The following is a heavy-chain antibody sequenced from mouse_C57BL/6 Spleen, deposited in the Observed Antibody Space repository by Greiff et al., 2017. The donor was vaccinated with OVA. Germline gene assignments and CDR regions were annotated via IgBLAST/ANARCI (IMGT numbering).Heavy chain of an antibody. V-gene: IGHV3-6*01. CDR1: GYSITSVYY. J-gene: IGHJ1*03. CDR2: ISYDGSN. Sequence: VQLQQSGPGLVKPSQSLSLTCSVTGYSITSVYYWNWIRQFPGNKLEWMGYISYDGSNNYNPSLKNRISITRDTSKNQFFLKLNSVTTEDTATYYCAREDGYFDVWGTGTTVTVSS. D-gene: IGHD1-1*01. CDR3: AREDGYFDV.